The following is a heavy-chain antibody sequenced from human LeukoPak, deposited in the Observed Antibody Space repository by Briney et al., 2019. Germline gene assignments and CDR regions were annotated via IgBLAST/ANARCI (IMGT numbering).Heavy chain of an antibody. CDR2: IYYSGST. Sequence: SETLSLTCTVSGGSISSYYWSWIRQPPGKGLEWIGYIYYSGSTNYNPSLKSRVTISVDTSKNQFSLKLSSVTAADTAVYYCARGDSSGYYYGRYFDLWGRGTLVTVSS. CDR3: ARGDSSGYYYGRYFDL. D-gene: IGHD3-22*01. J-gene: IGHJ2*01. V-gene: IGHV4-59*01. CDR1: GGSISSYY.